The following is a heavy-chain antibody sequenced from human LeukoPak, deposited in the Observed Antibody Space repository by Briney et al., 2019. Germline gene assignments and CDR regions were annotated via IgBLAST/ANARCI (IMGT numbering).Heavy chain of an antibody. D-gene: IGHD4-11*01. J-gene: IGHJ6*02. CDR1: GGTFSSYA. Sequence: ASVKVSCKASGGTFSSYAISWARQAPGQGLEWMGGIIPIFGTANYAQKFQGRVTITADESTSTAYMELSSLRSEDTAVYYCARHMTTLYYYYGMDVWGQGTTVTVSS. CDR3: ARHMTTLYYYYGMDV. V-gene: IGHV1-69*13. CDR2: IIPIFGTA.